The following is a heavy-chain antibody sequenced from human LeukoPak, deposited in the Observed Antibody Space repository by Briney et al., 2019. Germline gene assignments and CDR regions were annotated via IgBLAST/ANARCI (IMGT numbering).Heavy chain of an antibody. CDR2: ISGSGGST. CDR1: GFTFSSYG. D-gene: IGHD5-18*01. Sequence: GGSLRLSCAASGFTFSSYGMSWVRQAPGKGLEWVSAISGSGGSTYYTDSVKCRFTLSRDNAKNSLFLQMNSLRAEDTAVYYCARGRGSSYGDPFDYWGQGTLVTVSS. CDR3: ARGRGSSYGDPFDY. V-gene: IGHV3-23*01. J-gene: IGHJ4*02.